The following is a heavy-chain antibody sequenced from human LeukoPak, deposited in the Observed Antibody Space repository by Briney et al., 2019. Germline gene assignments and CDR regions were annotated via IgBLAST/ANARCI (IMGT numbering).Heavy chain of an antibody. V-gene: IGHV5-51*01. CDR1: GYSFATHW. CDR3: ARRYYGDYLDFFDY. D-gene: IGHD4-17*01. Sequence: EPLKISWKASGYSFATHWIAWVRQMPGKGLDWMAIIYPGDSDTRYSPSFEGQVTVSADKSISTAYLQWRSLKASDTAMYYCARRYYGDYLDFFDYWGQGTLVTVSS. J-gene: IGHJ4*01. CDR2: IYPGDSDT.